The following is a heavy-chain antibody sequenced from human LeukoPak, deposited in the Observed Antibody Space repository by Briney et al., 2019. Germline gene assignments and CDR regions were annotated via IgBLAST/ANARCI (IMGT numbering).Heavy chain of an antibody. J-gene: IGHJ4*02. CDR3: ARALWAATD. CDR2: ISSSSSDI. V-gene: IGHV3-48*02. D-gene: IGHD2-15*01. CDR1: GFTFNSYA. Sequence: PGRSLRLSCTASGFTFNSYALHWVRQAPGKGLEWVSYISSSSSDIYYADSVKGRFTISRDNAKNSLYLQMDSLRDEDTAVYYCARALWAATDWGQGTLVTVSS.